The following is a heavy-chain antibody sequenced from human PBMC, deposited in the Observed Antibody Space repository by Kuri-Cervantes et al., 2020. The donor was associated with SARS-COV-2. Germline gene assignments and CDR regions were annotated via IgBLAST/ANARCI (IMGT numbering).Heavy chain of an antibody. CDR3: ASRIVVVPAAGPYFDY. CDR2: IYYSGST. CDR1: GGSISSSSYY. Sequence: ESLKISCTVPGGSISSSSYYWGWIRQPPGKGLEWIGSIYYSGSTYYNPSLKGRVTISVDTSKNQFSLKLSSVTAADTAVYYCASRIVVVPAAGPYFDYWGQGTLVTVSS. J-gene: IGHJ4*02. V-gene: IGHV4-39*01. D-gene: IGHD2-2*01.